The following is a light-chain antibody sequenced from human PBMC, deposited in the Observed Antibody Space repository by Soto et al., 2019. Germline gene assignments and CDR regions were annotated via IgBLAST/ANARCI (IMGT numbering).Light chain of an antibody. CDR3: SSYTSISTWV. Sequence: QSALTQPASVSGSPGQSISISCTGTSSDVGGYNYVSWYQQHPGKAPQLMIYEVSERPSGVSNRFSGSKSGNTASLTISGLQAEDEADYYCSSYTSISTWVFGGGTKLTVL. CDR1: SSDVGGYNY. CDR2: EVS. V-gene: IGLV2-14*01. J-gene: IGLJ3*02.